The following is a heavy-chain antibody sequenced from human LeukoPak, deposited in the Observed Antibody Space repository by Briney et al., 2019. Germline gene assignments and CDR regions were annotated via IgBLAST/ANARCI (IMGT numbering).Heavy chain of an antibody. CDR1: GYDSGVSFTSHS. V-gene: IGHV5-51*01. CDR3: ARHEEYGHYLFDY. CDR2: IYPGDSDT. J-gene: IGHJ4*02. Sequence: GESLKISCQGSGYDSGVSFTSHSIAWVRQMPGKGLEWMGIIYPGDSDTTYSPSFQGQVTISADKSTRTAYLQWSSLKASDTAMYFCARHEEYGHYLFDYWGQGTLVTVSS. D-gene: IGHD4-17*01.